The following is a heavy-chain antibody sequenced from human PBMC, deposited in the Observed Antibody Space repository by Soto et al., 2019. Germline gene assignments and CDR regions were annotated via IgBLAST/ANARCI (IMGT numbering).Heavy chain of an antibody. Sequence: QVPLVESGGGVVQPGRSLSLSCAATGFTFSNYGMHWVRQAPCTVLEWVAVISYDGGDKYYAGSVKGRFTIPRDNSKNPLYRQLNSLTVEDTAVYYCARELPAEYGSGSVDYWGHGTLVTVSS. CDR3: ARELPAEYGSGSVDY. D-gene: IGHD3-10*01. V-gene: IGHV3-30*03. J-gene: IGHJ4*03. CDR2: ISYDGGDK. CDR1: GFTFSNYG.